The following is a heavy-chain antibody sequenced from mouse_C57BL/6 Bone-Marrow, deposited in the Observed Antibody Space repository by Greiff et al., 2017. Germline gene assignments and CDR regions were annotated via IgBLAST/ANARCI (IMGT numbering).Heavy chain of an antibody. CDR3: AACGGYYYAMDY. D-gene: IGHD2-2*01. Sequence: VQLKESGPGLVKPSQSLSLTCSVTGYSITSGYYWNWIRPFPGNKLEWMGYISYDGSHNYNPSLKNRISSTRDTSKNQFFLKLNSLTTEDTATYYCAACGGYYYAMDYWGQGTSVTVSS. J-gene: IGHJ4*01. CDR1: GYSITSGYY. V-gene: IGHV3-6*01. CDR2: ISYDGSH.